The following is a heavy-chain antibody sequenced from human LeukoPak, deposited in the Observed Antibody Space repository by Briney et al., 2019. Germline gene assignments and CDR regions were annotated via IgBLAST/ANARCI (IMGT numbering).Heavy chain of an antibody. J-gene: IGHJ4*02. D-gene: IGHD3-22*01. CDR2: IRYDGSNK. CDR1: GFTFSSYG. CDR3: AKDLTPYDSSQLRY. Sequence: GGSLRLSCAASGFTFSSYGMHWVRQAPGKGLEWVAFIRYDGSNKYYADSVKGQFTISRDNSKDTLYLQMNSLRAEDTAVYYCAKDLTPYDSSQLRYWGQGTLVTVSS. V-gene: IGHV3-30*02.